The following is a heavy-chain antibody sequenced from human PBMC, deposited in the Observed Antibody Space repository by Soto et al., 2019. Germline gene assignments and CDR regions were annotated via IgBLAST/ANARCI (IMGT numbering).Heavy chain of an antibody. D-gene: IGHD5-12*01. V-gene: IGHV5-10-1*01. CDR2: IDPSDSYT. Sequence: PVESLKISCKGSGYSFTSYWINWVRQMPGKGLEWVGRIDPSDSYTNYSPSFQGHVTISADKSISTAYLQWSSLKASDTAMYYCERRRRDGYNYEAFDIWGQGTMVTVSS. J-gene: IGHJ3*02. CDR3: ERRRRDGYNYEAFDI. CDR1: GYSFTSYW.